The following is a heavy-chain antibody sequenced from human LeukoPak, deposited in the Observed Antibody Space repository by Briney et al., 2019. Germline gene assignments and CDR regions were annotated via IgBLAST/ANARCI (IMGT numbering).Heavy chain of an antibody. D-gene: IGHD3-16*01. V-gene: IGHV4-34*01. CDR3: ARVPPPGATAFGVVDS. CDR1: GGSFSNYY. J-gene: IGHJ5*01. Sequence: PSETLSLTCAVYGGSFSNYYWSWIRQSPGKGLEWIGEINHSGSTNYSPSLKSRVTLSVDTSKNQFSLKLNSVTAADTAIYYWARVPPPGATAFGVVDSWGQGTLVTVSS. CDR2: INHSGST.